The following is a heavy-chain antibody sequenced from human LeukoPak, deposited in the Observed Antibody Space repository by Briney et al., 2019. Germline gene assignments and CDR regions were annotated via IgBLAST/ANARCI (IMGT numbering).Heavy chain of an antibody. CDR2: IYHSGST. D-gene: IGHD6-19*01. J-gene: IGHJ4*02. CDR3: ARVWYSSGWIDY. V-gene: IGHV4-38-2*02. CDR1: GYSISSGYY. Sequence: PSETLPLTCTVSGYSISSGYYWGWIRQPPGKGLEWIGSIYHSGSTYYSGNTYYNPSLKSRVIISVDTSKNQFSLKLSSVTAADTAVYFCARVWYSSGWIDYWGQGTLVTVSS.